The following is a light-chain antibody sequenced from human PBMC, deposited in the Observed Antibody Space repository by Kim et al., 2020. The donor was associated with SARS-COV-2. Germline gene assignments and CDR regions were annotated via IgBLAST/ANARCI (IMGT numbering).Light chain of an antibody. V-gene: IGKV3-20*01. CDR3: QQYGSSPRT. J-gene: IGKJ2*01. CDR2: GAS. CDR1: QSVSSTY. Sequence: EIVLTQSPGTLSLSPGERATLSCRASQSVSSTYLGWYQQKPGQPPRLLIYGASNRATGIPDRFSGSGSETDFTLTISRLEPEDFAVYYCQQYGSSPRTFGQGTKLEI.